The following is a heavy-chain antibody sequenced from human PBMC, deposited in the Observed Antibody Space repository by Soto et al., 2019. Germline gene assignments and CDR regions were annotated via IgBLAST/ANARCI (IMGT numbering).Heavy chain of an antibody. CDR1: GFSFSNYG. J-gene: IGHJ4*02. Sequence: GGSLRLSCAASGFSFSNYGMTWVRQAPGEGLECVSRISGSGGSTYNADSVKGRFTISRDNSKNMLYLQMNSLRAEDTAVYYCAKFGSLGVVTGHFDYWGQGILVTVSS. CDR2: ISGSGGST. V-gene: IGHV3-23*01. D-gene: IGHD1-26*01. CDR3: AKFGSLGVVTGHFDY.